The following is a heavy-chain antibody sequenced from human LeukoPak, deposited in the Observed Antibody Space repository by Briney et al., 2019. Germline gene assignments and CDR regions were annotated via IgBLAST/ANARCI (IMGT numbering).Heavy chain of an antibody. CDR1: GGTFSSYA. D-gene: IGHD3-22*01. V-gene: IGHV1-69*05. CDR2: IIPIFGRA. Sequence: SVKVSCKASGGTFSSYAISWVRQAPGQGREGRGGIIPIFGRANYAQKFQGRATITTDEYTRTAYMELSSLRSEDTAVYYCARDRYYDSSGYNHDYWGQGTLVTVSS. CDR3: ARDRYYDSSGYNHDY. J-gene: IGHJ4*02.